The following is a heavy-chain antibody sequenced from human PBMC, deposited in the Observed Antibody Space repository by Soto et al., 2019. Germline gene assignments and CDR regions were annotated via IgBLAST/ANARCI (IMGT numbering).Heavy chain of an antibody. CDR1: RYIFTAYF. CDR3: AAHDPGAGFDP. D-gene: IGHD1-1*01. V-gene: IGHV1-2*02. J-gene: IGHJ5*02. Sequence: QVQLVQSGAEVKKPGASVKVSCKAPRYIFTAYFMHWVRQAPGQGLEWMGWINPNNGATHYGLSFQGRVTMTTDTSISTAYMELSSLRSDDTAVYYCAAHDPGAGFDPWGQGTLVIVSS. CDR2: INPNNGAT.